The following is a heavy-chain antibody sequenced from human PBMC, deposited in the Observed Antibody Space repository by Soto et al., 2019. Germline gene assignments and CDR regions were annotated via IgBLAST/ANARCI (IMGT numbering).Heavy chain of an antibody. J-gene: IGHJ1*01. D-gene: IGHD3-22*01. CDR2: IYSCGVT. CDR3: SKDKTAYDSTFLALHSYGTALPISAFQ. Sequence: PGKGLKWVTVIYSCGVTYYADSVKGRFTISRDNSKNTLYLQMNSPRAEDTAVYFFSKDKTAYDSTFLALHSYGTALPISAFQ. V-gene: IGHV3-66*01.